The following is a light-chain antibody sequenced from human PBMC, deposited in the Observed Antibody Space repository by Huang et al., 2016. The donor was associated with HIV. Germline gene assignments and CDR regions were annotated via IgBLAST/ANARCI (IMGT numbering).Light chain of an antibody. CDR3: QQRSSSLT. V-gene: IGKV3-11*01. J-gene: IGKJ4*01. CDR1: QSLNKF. CDR2: NAT. Sequence: IVLTQSPATLSLSPGERATLSCRRSQSLNKFLAWCQQNPGQSPRLLIYNATDRATGVPARFSGGGSGTDFTLTITDLKAEDFAIYYCQQRSSSLTFGGGTKVEIK.